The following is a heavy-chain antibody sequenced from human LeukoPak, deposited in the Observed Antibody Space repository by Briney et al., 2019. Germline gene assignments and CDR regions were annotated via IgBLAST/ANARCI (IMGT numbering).Heavy chain of an antibody. V-gene: IGHV4-59*01. CDR3: ATVDTAMAYFDY. CDR1: GGSISSYY. J-gene: IGHJ4*02. CDR2: IYYSGST. D-gene: IGHD5-18*01. Sequence: SETLSLTCTVSGGSISSYYWSWIRQPPGKGLEWIGSIYYSGSTNYNPSLKSRVTISVDTSKNQFSLKLSSVTAADTAVYYCATVDTAMAYFDYWGQGTLVTVSS.